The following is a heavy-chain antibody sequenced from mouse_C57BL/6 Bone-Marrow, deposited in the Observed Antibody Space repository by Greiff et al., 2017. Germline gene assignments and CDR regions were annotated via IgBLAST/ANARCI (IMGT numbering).Heavy chain of an antibody. CDR2: IYPGSGST. J-gene: IGHJ4*01. CDR3: ARGPLAYYAMDY. V-gene: IGHV1-55*01. Sequence: QVQLQQPGAELVKPGASVKMSCKASGYTFTSYWITWVKQRPGQGLEWIGDIYPGSGSTNYNEKFKSKATLTVDTSSSTAYMQLSILTSEDSAVYYCARGPLAYYAMDYWGQGTSVTVSS. CDR1: GYTFTSYW.